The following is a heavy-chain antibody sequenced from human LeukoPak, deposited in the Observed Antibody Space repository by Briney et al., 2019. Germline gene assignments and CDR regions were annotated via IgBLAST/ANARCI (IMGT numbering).Heavy chain of an antibody. J-gene: IGHJ4*02. CDR3: ARVGSLVGATTPFDY. D-gene: IGHD1-26*01. V-gene: IGHV3-30-3*01. CDR1: GFTFSSYA. CDR2: ISYDGSNK. Sequence: GSLRLSCAASGFTFSSYAMHWVRQAPGKGLEWVAVISYDGSNKYYADSVKGRFTISRDNSKNTLYLEMESLGAEETAVYYCARVGSLVGATTPFDYWGQGTLVTVSS.